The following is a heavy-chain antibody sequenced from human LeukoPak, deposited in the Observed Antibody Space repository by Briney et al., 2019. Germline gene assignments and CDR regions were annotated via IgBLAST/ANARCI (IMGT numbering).Heavy chain of an antibody. CDR3: ARVGYDSSGSLYYFDY. J-gene: IGHJ4*02. V-gene: IGHV3-21*01. Sequence: PGGSLRLSCAASGFTFSSYSMNWVRQAPGKGLEWVSSISSSSSYIYYADSVKGRFTISRDNAKNSLYLQTNSLRAEDTAVYYCARVGYDSSGSLYYFDYWGQGTLVTVSS. CDR1: GFTFSSYS. D-gene: IGHD3-22*01. CDR2: ISSSSSYI.